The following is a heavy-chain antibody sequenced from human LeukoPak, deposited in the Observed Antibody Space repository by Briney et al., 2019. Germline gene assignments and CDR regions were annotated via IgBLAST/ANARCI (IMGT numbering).Heavy chain of an antibody. CDR1: EFTFSNYE. V-gene: IGHV3-48*03. J-gene: IGHJ5*02. CDR3: ARALGRGYNWFDP. CDR2: ISSSGSTI. D-gene: IGHD3-16*01. Sequence: GGSLRLSCAASEFTFSNYELNWIRQAPGKGLEWVSYISSSGSTIFYADSVKGRLTISRDNAKNSLYLQMNSLRAEDTAVYYCARALGRGYNWFDPWGQGTLVTVSS.